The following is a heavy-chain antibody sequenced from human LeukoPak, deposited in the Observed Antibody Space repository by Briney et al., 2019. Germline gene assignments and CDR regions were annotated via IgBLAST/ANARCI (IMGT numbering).Heavy chain of an antibody. CDR2: INPNSGGT. D-gene: IGHD3-3*01. V-gene: IGHV1-2*02. J-gene: IGHJ3*02. CDR3: ARFHPYDFRSGRDAFDI. Sequence: ASVKVSCKASGYTFTGYYMHWVRQAPGQGLEWMGWINPNSGGTNYAQKFQGRVTMTRDTSISTAYMELSRLRSDDTAVYYCARFHPYDFRSGRDAFDIWGQGTMVTVSS. CDR1: GYTFTGYY.